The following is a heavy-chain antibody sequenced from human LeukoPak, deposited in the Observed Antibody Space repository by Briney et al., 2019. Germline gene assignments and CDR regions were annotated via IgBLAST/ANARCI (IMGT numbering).Heavy chain of an antibody. CDR1: GGSISSSSYY. J-gene: IGHJ5*02. CDR2: IYYSGTT. CDR3: ATSQRANWNGWFDP. Sequence: SETLSLTCTVSGGSISSSSYYWGWIRPPPGKGLEWIGNIYYSGTTYYNPSLKSRVTISVDSPKNQFSLKLSSVTAADTAVYYCATSQRANWNGWFDPWGQGTLVTVS. V-gene: IGHV4-39*01. D-gene: IGHD1-1*01.